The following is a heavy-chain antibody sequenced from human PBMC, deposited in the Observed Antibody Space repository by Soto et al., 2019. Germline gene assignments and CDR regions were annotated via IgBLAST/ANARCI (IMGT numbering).Heavy chain of an antibody. CDR2: ISSNGGTT. Sequence: HPGGSLRLSCPVFGFSFSNYSMHWVRQAPGKGLQYVSSISSNGGTTYYADSVQGRFTISRDNSKNTLYLQMSSLRLEDTAVYYCVKDRYVDYWGQGTLVTVPQ. J-gene: IGHJ4*02. V-gene: IGHV3-64D*06. CDR3: VKDRYVDY. CDR1: GFSFSNYS.